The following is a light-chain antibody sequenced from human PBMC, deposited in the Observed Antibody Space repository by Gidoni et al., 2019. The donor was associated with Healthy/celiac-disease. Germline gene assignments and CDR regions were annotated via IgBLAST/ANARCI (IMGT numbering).Light chain of an antibody. CDR2: EVS. CDR1: SSDVGGYNY. CDR3: SSYAGSNNFVV. V-gene: IGLV2-8*01. J-gene: IGLJ2*01. Sequence: QSAPTQPPSASGSPGQPVTISCTGTSSDVGGYNYVSWYHQHPGKAPKLMIYEVSKRPSGVPDRFSGSTSGNTASLTVSGLQAEDEADYYCSSYAGSNNFVVFGGGTKLTVL.